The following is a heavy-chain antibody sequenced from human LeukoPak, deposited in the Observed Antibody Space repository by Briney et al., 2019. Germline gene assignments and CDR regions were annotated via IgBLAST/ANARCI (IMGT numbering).Heavy chain of an antibody. J-gene: IGHJ4*02. D-gene: IGHD3-10*01. CDR1: GFTFSSYG. V-gene: IGHV3-30*02. CDR2: IRYDGSNK. Sequence: SGGSLRLSCAASGFTFSSYGMHWVRQAPGKGLEWVAFIRYDGSNKYYADSVKGRFTISRDNSKNTLYLQMNSLRAEDTAVYYCAKDGNKFGSQHGSGSYYGDYWGQGTLVTVSS. CDR3: AKDGNKFGSQHGSGSYYGDY.